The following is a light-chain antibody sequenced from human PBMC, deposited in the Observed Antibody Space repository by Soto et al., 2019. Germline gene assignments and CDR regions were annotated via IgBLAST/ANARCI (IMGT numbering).Light chain of an antibody. CDR3: ISYTSHGSVV. V-gene: IGLV2-14*01. J-gene: IGLJ2*01. CDR2: EVS. CDR1: SSDVGGYNY. Sequence: QSALTQPASVSGSPGQSITISCTGTSSDVGGYNYVSWYQQHPGKAHKLMIYEVSNRPSGVSLRFSGSKSGNTASLTISGLQAEDAADYYCISYTSHGSVVFGGGTKLTVL.